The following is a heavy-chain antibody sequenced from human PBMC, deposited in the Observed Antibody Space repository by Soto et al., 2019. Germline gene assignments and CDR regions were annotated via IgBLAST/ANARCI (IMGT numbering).Heavy chain of an antibody. CDR3: ARDPYYYDSSGYHNYFNY. CDR1: GGSISSGGYY. CDR2: IYYSGST. Sequence: LSLTCTVSGGSISSGGYYWSWIRQHPGKGLEWIGYIYYSGSTYYNPSLKSRVTISVDTSKNQFSLKLSSVTAADTAVYYCARDPYYYDSSGYHNYFNYWGQGTLVTVSS. J-gene: IGHJ4*02. D-gene: IGHD3-22*01. V-gene: IGHV4-31*03.